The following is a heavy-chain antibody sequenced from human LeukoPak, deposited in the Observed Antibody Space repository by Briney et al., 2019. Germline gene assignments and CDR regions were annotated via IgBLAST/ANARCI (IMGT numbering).Heavy chain of an antibody. D-gene: IGHD6-19*01. CDR2: INYGGST. CDR1: EMSFSAYY. J-gene: IGHJ3*01. CDR3: ARGFPPGSGSRGSHAFDV. V-gene: IGHV4-34*01. Sequence: PSETLSLTCAVSEMSFSAYYWNWIRQSPGKGLEWIGEINYGGSTKYTPSLEGRGTILIDTSKNQFSLKLTSVTAADTAVYYCARGFPPGSGSRGSHAFDVWGQGTMVTVSS.